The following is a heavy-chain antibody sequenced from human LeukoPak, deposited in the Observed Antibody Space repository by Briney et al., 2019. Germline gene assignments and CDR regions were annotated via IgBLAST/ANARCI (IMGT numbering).Heavy chain of an antibody. V-gene: IGHV3-23*01. CDR3: AVTWPLGYYYFDY. D-gene: IGHD7-27*01. J-gene: IGHJ4*02. CDR2: ISGSGVST. Sequence: PGGTLRLSCVASGFTFSSYAMNWVRQAPGKGLEWVSGISGSGVSTYYADSVKGRFTISRDNSKNTLYLQMNSLRSEDTAVYYCAVTWPLGYYYFDYWGQGTLVTVSS. CDR1: GFTFSSYA.